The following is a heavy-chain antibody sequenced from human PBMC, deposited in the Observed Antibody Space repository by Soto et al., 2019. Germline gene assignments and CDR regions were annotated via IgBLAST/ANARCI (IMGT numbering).Heavy chain of an antibody. CDR1: GFTFSSYA. CDR2: ISSSSSYI. Sequence: WGSLRLSCAASGFTFSSYAMSWVRQAPGKGLEWVSSISSSSSYIYYADSVKGRFTISRDNAKNSLYLQMNSLRAEDTAVYYCARVSSFLEWLPIPSFDYWGQGTLVTVSS. D-gene: IGHD3-3*01. J-gene: IGHJ4*02. CDR3: ARVSSFLEWLPIPSFDY. V-gene: IGHV3-21*01.